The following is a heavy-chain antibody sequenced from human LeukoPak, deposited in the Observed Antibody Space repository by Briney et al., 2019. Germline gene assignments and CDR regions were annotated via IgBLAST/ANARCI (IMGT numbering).Heavy chain of an antibody. D-gene: IGHD3/OR15-3a*01. Sequence: GGSLRLSCAVSGFRDSDYYMSWVRQAPGKGLEWVGLIRDSGEAFYADFARGRFAISRDESENTLYLQMNSLGVEDTAVYFCARDRAANQDWVEFDPWGQGTPVIVSS. CDR1: GFRDSDYY. CDR3: ARDRAANQDWVEFDP. CDR2: IRDSGEA. V-gene: IGHV3-66*03. J-gene: IGHJ5*02.